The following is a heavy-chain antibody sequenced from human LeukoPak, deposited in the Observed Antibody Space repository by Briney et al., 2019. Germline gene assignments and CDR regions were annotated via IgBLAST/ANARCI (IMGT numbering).Heavy chain of an antibody. D-gene: IGHD6-13*01. CDR1: GYTFTSYG. CDR3: ARDPNIWYSSWFDP. Sequence: ASVKVSCKASGYTFTSYGISWVRQAPGQGLEWMGWISAYNGNTNYAQKLQGRVTMTTDTSTSTAYMELRSLRSDDTAVYYCARDPNIWYSSWFDPWGQGTLVTVTS. V-gene: IGHV1-18*01. J-gene: IGHJ5*02. CDR2: ISAYNGNT.